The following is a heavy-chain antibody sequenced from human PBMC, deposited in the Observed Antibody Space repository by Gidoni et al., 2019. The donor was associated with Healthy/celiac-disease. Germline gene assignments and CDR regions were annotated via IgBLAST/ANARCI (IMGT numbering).Heavy chain of an antibody. J-gene: IGHJ5*02. V-gene: IGHV4-59*09. CDR2: T. Sequence: TNYNPSLKSRVTISVDTSKNQFSLKLSSVTAADTAVYYCARGASPPNWFDPWGQGTLVTVSS. CDR3: ARGASPPNWFDP.